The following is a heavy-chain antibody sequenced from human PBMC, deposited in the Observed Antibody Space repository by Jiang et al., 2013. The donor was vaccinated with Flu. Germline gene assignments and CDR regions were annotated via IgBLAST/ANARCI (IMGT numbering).Heavy chain of an antibody. CDR3: ARHRDPTRLKYYFDY. J-gene: IGHJ4*02. V-gene: IGHV5-51*01. D-gene: IGHD3-10*01. CDR2: IYPGDSDT. CDR1: GYSFTSYW. Sequence: GAEVKKPGESLKISCKGSGYSFTSYWIGWVRQMPGKGLEWMGIIYPGDSDTRYSPSFQGQVTISADKSISTAYLQWSSLKASDTAMYYCARHRDPTRLKYYFDYWGQGTLVTVSS.